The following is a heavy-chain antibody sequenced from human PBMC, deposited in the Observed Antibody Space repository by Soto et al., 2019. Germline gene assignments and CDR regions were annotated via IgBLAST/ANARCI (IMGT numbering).Heavy chain of an antibody. V-gene: IGHV3-48*03. Sequence: QPGGSLRLSCAASGFTFSSYEMNWVRQAPGKGLEWVSYISSSGSTIYYADSVKGRFTISRDNSKNTLYLQMNSLRAEDTAVYYCAKVKYYYDSSGYFHWGQGTLVTVSS. CDR3: AKVKYYYDSSGYFH. CDR2: ISSSGSTI. D-gene: IGHD3-22*01. CDR1: GFTFSSYE. J-gene: IGHJ4*02.